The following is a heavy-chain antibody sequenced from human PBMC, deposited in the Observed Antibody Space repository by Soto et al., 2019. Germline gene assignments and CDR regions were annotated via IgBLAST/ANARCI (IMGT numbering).Heavy chain of an antibody. CDR3: ARETMDYSGYFDY. V-gene: IGHV4-31*03. J-gene: IGHJ4*02. CDR2: IYYSGTT. Sequence: TSETLSLTCTVSGGSISSGGYYWSWIRQHPGKGLEWIGYIYYSGTTYYNPSLKSRVAISVDTSKNQFSLNLSSVTAADTAVYYCARETMDYSGYFDYWGQGTLVTVSS. D-gene: IGHD3-10*01. CDR1: GGSISSGGYY.